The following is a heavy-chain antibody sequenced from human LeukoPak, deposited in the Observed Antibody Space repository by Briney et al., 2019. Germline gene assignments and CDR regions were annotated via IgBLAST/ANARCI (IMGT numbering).Heavy chain of an antibody. Sequence: GGSLRLSCAASGFTFSRYAMHCVRQAPGKGREYVSAISSNGGSTHYANSVKGRFTISRDNSKNTLYLQMGSLRAEDLAVYYCARARAAAGTNPFDYWGQGTLVTVSS. V-gene: IGHV3-64*01. CDR1: GFTFSRYA. J-gene: IGHJ4*02. D-gene: IGHD6-13*01. CDR2: ISSNGGST. CDR3: ARARAAAGTNPFDY.